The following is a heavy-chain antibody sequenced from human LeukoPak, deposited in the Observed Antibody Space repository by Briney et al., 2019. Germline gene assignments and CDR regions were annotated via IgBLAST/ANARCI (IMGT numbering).Heavy chain of an antibody. J-gene: IGHJ6*04. D-gene: IGHD3-10*02. CDR2: ISPSGGIT. Sequence: QTGGTLRLSCAASGFTFSSHDMNWVRQAPGKGLEWFSGISPSGGITYYTDSVKGRFTISRDNSKNTVSLQMNSLRGEDTAVYYCAELGITMIGGVWGKGTTVTISS. V-gene: IGHV3-23*01. CDR1: GFTFSSHD. CDR3: AELGITMIGGV.